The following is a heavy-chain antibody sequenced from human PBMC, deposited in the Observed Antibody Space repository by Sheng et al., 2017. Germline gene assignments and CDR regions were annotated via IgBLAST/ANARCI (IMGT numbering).Heavy chain of an antibody. CDR3: ATVIWSTSGRHFDS. V-gene: IGHV3-23*04. J-gene: IGHJ4*02. CDR1: GFTFSSYA. Sequence: EVQLVESGGVLVQPGGSLRLSCAASGFTFSSYAMTWVRQAPGKGLEWVSTITTSGGLTYYADSVKGRFAISRDNSKNTLSLQMNSLRPEDTAVYYCATVIWSTSGRHFDSGAREPW. CDR2: ITTSGGLT. D-gene: IGHD6-19*01.